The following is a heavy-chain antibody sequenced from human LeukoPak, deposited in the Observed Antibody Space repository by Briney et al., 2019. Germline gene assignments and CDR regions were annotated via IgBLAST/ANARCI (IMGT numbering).Heavy chain of an antibody. J-gene: IGHJ4*02. CDR1: GYSISSGYY. D-gene: IGHD3-22*01. CDR3: ASSDYYDSSGSFDY. V-gene: IGHV4-38-2*01. Sequence: PSETLSLTCAVSGYSISSGYYWGWIRQPPGKGLEWIGSIYHSGSTYYNPSLKSRVTISVDTSKNQFFLKLSSVTAADTAVYYCASSDYYDSSGSFDYWGQGTLVTVSS. CDR2: IYHSGST.